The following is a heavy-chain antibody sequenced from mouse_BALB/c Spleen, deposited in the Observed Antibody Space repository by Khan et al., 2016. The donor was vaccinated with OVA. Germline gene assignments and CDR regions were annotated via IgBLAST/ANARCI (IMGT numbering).Heavy chain of an antibody. CDR3: ARDDYYAGDARDY. Sequence: QIQLQQSGPELVKPGASVRISCKASGYTFTTYYIHWVKQRPGQVLQWIGWIYPGRVNTQNNEQITGKATLTADKSSSTAYMQLSRLTSEDTAFSCFARDDYYAGDARDYWGHGTSVTVTS. V-gene: IGHV1S56*01. CDR2: IYPGRVNT. CDR1: GYTFTTYY. J-gene: IGHJ4*01. D-gene: IGHD2-3*01.